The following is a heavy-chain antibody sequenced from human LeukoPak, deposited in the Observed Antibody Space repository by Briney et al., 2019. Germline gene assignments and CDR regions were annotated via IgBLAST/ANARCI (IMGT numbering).Heavy chain of an antibody. V-gene: IGHV3-66*01. Sequence: PGGSLRLSCAASGFTVSSNYMSWVRQAPGKGLEWVSVIYSGGSTYYADSVKGRFTISRDNSKNTLYLQMNSLRAEDTAVYYCARLMEGYYDSSGYFYYFDYWGQGTLVTVSS. CDR3: ARLMEGYYDSSGYFYYFDY. CDR2: IYSGGST. J-gene: IGHJ4*02. CDR1: GFTVSSNY. D-gene: IGHD3-22*01.